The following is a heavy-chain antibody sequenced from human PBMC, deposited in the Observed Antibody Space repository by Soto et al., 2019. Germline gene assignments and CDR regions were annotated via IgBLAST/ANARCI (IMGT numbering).Heavy chain of an antibody. J-gene: IGHJ4*02. Sequence: ASVKVSCKASGHTFTASGISWVRQAPGQGLEWMGWTSIYNGHTEYSPKFLGRVVMTTDTSADTAYLKLKSLRPDDAALYYCARWDDYGASDQYHFDQWGQGTLVTVSS. CDR2: TSIYNGHT. V-gene: IGHV1-18*01. CDR3: ARWDDYGASDQYHFDQ. CDR1: GHTFTASG. D-gene: IGHD4-17*01.